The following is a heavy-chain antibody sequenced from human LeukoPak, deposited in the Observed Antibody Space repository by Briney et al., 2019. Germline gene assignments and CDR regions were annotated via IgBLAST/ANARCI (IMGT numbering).Heavy chain of an antibody. CDR1: GFPFSTYW. CDR2: IKSDGST. D-gene: IGHD3-3*01. V-gene: IGHV3-74*01. Sequence: GGSLRLSCAASGFPFSTYWMHWVRQAPGKGLVWASRIKSDGSTNYADSVKGRFTISRDNAKNTLSLQMNSLRPEDTGVYYCARAPSEIGGYYPEYFRHSGQGTLVTVSS. J-gene: IGHJ1*01. CDR3: ARAPSEIGGYYPEYFRH.